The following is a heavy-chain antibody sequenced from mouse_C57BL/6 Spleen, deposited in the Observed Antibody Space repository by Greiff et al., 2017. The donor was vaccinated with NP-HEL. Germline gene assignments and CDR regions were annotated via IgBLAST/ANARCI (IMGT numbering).Heavy chain of an antibody. J-gene: IGHJ2*01. V-gene: IGHV7-3*01. CDR2: IRNKANGYTT. Sequence: EVKLQESGGGLVQPGGSLSLSCAASGFTFTDYYMSWVRQPPGKALEWLGFIRNKANGYTTEYSASVKGRFTISRDNSQSILYLQMNALRAEDSATYYCARDPYGIPFDYWGQGTTLTVSS. CDR1: GFTFTDYY. CDR3: ARDPYGIPFDY. D-gene: IGHD2-1*01.